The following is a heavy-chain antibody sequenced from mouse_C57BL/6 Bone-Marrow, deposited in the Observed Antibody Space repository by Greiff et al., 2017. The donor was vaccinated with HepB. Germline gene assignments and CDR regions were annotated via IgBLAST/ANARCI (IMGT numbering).Heavy chain of an antibody. CDR3: ASLLRAY. J-gene: IGHJ3*01. CDR2: ISDGGSYT. D-gene: IGHD1-1*01. V-gene: IGHV5-4*01. CDR1: GFTFSSYA. Sequence: EVQLVESGGGLVKPGGSLKLSCAASGFTFSSYAMSWVRQTPEKRLEWVATISDGGSYTYYPDNVKGRFTISRDNAKNNLYLQMSHLKSEDTAMYYCASLLRAYWGQGTLVTVSA.